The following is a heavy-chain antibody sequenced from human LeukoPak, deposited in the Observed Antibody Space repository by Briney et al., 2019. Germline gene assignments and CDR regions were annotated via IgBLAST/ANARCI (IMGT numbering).Heavy chain of an antibody. CDR3: ATRLNYYDSSGYDY. Sequence: ASVKVSCKASGYTFTGYYMHWVRQAPGQGLEWMGWINPNSGGTNYAQKFQGRVTMTRDTSISTAYMELSSLRSEDTAVYYCATRLNYYDSSGYDYWGQGTLVTVSS. V-gene: IGHV1-2*02. CDR2: INPNSGGT. D-gene: IGHD3-22*01. CDR1: GYTFTGYY. J-gene: IGHJ4*02.